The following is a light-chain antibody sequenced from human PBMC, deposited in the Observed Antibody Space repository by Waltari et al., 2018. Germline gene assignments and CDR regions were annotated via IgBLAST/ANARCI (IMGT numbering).Light chain of an antibody. J-gene: IGKJ4*01. CDR3: LQHNNYPLT. V-gene: IGKV1-17*03. Sequence: DMQMTQSPSAMPASVGDSVTITCRASQGIRNYLAWFQQKPGRVPKRLIYATSSLQSGVPSRFSGSGSGTEFTLTISSLQPEDFATYYCLQHNNYPLTFGGGTKVEIK. CDR1: QGIRNY. CDR2: ATS.